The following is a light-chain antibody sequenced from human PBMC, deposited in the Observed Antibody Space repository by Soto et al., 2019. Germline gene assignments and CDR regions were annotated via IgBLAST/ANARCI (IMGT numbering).Light chain of an antibody. CDR3: PQNYIVPPT. CDR2: AAS. J-gene: IGKJ1*01. Sequence: DIQMTQSPSSLSASVGDRVTITCRASQSINSYLSWYQLRPGKAPKLLIYAASNLQSGVPSRFSGSGSGTDFTLTIRSLQLADFATYSCPQNYIVPPTFGKGNNVAIK. CDR1: QSINSY. V-gene: IGKV1-39*01.